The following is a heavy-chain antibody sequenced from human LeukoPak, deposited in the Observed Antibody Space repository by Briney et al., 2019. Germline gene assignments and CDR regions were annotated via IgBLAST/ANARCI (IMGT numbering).Heavy chain of an antibody. CDR3: ARAPFPPDDNY. J-gene: IGHJ4*02. V-gene: IGHV1-8*01. CDR1: GYTFTSFD. Sequence: ASVKVSCKASGYTFTSFDIHWVRQATGQGLEWMGWMNPNSGNTGYAQKFQGRLTMTRSTSISTAYMEMSSLRSEDTAVYYCARAPFPPDDNYWGQGTLVTVSS. CDR2: MNPNSGNT. D-gene: IGHD3-9*01.